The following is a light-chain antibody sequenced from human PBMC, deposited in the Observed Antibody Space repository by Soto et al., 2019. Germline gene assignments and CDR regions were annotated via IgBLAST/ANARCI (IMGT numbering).Light chain of an antibody. Sequence: QSVLTQPRSVSGSPGQSVTISCTGSSSDVGGYKYVSWYQQYPGKVPKVMIYDVDERPSGVPDRFSGSKSGNTATLTISGLQAEDEADYYCCSYAGSYTWVFGGGTKLTVL. V-gene: IGLV2-11*01. CDR2: DVD. CDR3: CSYAGSYTWV. J-gene: IGLJ3*02. CDR1: SSDVGGYKY.